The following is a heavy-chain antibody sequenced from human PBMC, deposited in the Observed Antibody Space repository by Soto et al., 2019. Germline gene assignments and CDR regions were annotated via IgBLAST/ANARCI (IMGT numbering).Heavy chain of an antibody. CDR2: ISGNGVGT. Sequence: EVQLAESGGGLAQPGGSLRLSCAASGFTLSGYAMDWVRQAPGKGLEYVSGISGNGVGTYYADSVQGRFTSSRDNSKNRVYLQVGSLRPEYVAVYYCAGRARPYFYYMDVWGKGTTVTVSS. D-gene: IGHD6-6*01. CDR3: AGRARPYFYYMDV. V-gene: IGHV3-64*07. CDR1: GFTLSGYA. J-gene: IGHJ6*03.